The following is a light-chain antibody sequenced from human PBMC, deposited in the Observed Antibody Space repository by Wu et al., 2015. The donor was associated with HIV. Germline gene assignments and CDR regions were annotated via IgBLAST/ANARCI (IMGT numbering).Light chain of an antibody. V-gene: IGKV3-20*01. CDR2: DAS. CDR3: LQDYDYPRT. J-gene: IGKJ1*01. Sequence: EIVLTQSPGTLSLSPGEGATLSCRASQIVTSSNLAWYQQKPGQAPRLLIYDASSRATGIPDRFSGSGSGTDFTLTISSLQPEDFATYYCLQDYDYPRTFGQGTRVEIK. CDR1: QIVTSSN.